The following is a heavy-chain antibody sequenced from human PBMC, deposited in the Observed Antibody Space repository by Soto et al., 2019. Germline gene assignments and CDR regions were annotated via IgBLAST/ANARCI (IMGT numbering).Heavy chain of an antibody. J-gene: IGHJ5*02. Sequence: QAQLQESGPGLVKPSETLSLTCAVSGGSISGYYWSWIRQPPGKGLEWIGYIYYSGSTNYNPSLMSRVTMSVATSKNQFSLKLSSVTAAATAVYYCARAGSGWSPSTQQLDPWGQGTLVTVSS. V-gene: IGHV4-59*01. CDR1: GGSISGYY. CDR3: ARAGSGWSPSTQQLDP. CDR2: IYYSGST. D-gene: IGHD6-19*01.